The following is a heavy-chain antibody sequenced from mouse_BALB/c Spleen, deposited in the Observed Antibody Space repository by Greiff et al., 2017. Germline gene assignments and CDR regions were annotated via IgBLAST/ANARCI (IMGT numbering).Heavy chain of an antibody. CDR3: ARGTYLFYYAMDY. V-gene: IGHV5-9*03. Sequence: EVKLMESGGGLVKPGGSLKLSCAASGFTFRSYTMSWVRQTPEKRLEWVATISSGGGNTYYPDSVKGRFTISRDNAKNNLYLQMSSLRSEDTALYYCARGTYLFYYAMDYWGQGTSVTVSS. D-gene: IGHD5-1*01. J-gene: IGHJ4*01. CDR1: GFTFRSYT. CDR2: ISSGGGNT.